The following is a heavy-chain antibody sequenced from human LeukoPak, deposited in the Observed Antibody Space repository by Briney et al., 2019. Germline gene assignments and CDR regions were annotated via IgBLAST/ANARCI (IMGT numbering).Heavy chain of an antibody. J-gene: IGHJ4*02. D-gene: IGHD3-10*01. CDR2: IDENGDAK. CDR3: ARLFVYGSGAEAVDY. CDR1: GFTFKRFW. V-gene: IGHV3-7*01. Sequence: PGGSLRLSCAASGFTFKRFWMTWVRQAPGKGLEWVANIDENGDAKYYVDSVKGRFTISRDNSMNSLFLRMSSLRAEDTAVYYCARLFVYGSGAEAVDYWGQGILVTVSS.